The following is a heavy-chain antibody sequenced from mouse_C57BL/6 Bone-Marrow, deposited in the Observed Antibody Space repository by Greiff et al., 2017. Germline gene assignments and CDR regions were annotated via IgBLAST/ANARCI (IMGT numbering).Heavy chain of an antibody. Sequence: VQLQQSGPELVKPGASVKIPCKASGYTFTDYNMDWVKQSHGKSLEWIGDINPNNGGTIYNQKFKGKATLTVDKSSSTAYMELRSLTSEDTAVYYCARSPACGSSYWYIDVWGTGTSVTVSS. D-gene: IGHD1-1*01. J-gene: IGHJ1*03. V-gene: IGHV1-18*01. CDR2: INPNNGGT. CDR1: GYTFTDYN. CDR3: ARSPACGSSYWYIDV.